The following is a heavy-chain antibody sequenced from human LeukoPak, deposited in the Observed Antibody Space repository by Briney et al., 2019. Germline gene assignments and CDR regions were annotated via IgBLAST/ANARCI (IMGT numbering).Heavy chain of an antibody. V-gene: IGHV3-23*01. CDR2: ISGSGGTT. CDR1: GFNFNRFA. J-gene: IGHJ4*02. CDR3: AKTTSSLWFGEFRGGANYFDY. D-gene: IGHD3-10*01. Sequence: GGSLRLSCTASGFNFNRFAVTWVRQAPGKGLEWVSAISGSGGTTRYADSVKGRFSISRDNSKNTLYLQLSRVRAEDTAVYYCAKTTSSLWFGEFRGGANYFDYWGQGALVTVSS.